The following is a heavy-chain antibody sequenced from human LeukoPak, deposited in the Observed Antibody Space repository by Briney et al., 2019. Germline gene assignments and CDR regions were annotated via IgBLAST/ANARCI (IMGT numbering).Heavy chain of an antibody. CDR2: INPDGIKR. Sequence: GGSLRLSCAASGFTFSSSAMSWVRQAPGKGLEWVASINPDGIKRYSADSVKGRFTISRDNARNSLYLQMDSLRVEDTAFYYCARDLAFSRLDYWGQGVLVTVSS. J-gene: IGHJ4*02. V-gene: IGHV3-7*01. CDR3: ARDLAFSRLDY. CDR1: GFTFSSSA. D-gene: IGHD2/OR15-2a*01.